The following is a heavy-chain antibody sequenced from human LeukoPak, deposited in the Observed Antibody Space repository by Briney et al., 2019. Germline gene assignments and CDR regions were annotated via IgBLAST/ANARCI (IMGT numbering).Heavy chain of an antibody. J-gene: IGHJ5*02. CDR1: GGSISSGSYY. V-gene: IGHV4-61*02. D-gene: IGHD6-19*01. CDR2: IYTSGST. CDR3: AREAEQWLVGWFDP. Sequence: PSETLSLTCTVSGGSISSGSYYWSWIRQPAGKGLEWIGRIYTSGSTNYNPSLKSRVTISVDTSKNQFSLKLSSVTAADTAVYYSAREAEQWLVGWFDPWGQGTLVTVSS.